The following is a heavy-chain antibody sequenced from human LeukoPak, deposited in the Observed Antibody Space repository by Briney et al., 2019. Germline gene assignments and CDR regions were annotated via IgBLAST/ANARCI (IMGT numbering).Heavy chain of an antibody. CDR1: GFTFDDYA. CDR3: AKGIYSSSWNYFDY. CDR2: ISWNSGSI. Sequence: PGRSLRLSCAASGFTFDDYAMHWVRQAPGKGLEWVSGISWNSGSIGYADSVKGRFTISRDNAKNSLYLQMNSLRAEDTALYYCAKGIYSSSWNYFDYWGQGTLVTVSS. J-gene: IGHJ4*02. V-gene: IGHV3-9*01. D-gene: IGHD6-13*01.